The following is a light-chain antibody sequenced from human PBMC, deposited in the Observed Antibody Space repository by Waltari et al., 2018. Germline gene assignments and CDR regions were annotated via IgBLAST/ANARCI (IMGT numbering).Light chain of an antibody. CDR1: SDSIASNY. CDR3: QSYDSDEGVV. J-gene: IGLJ2*01. CDR2: EDN. V-gene: IGLV6-57*03. Sequence: NSLLTQPHSVSESPGKTVTISCTRTSDSIASNYVQWYQQRPGSAPTTVIFEDNQRPSGGPDRFSASIDTSSNSASLTISGLKTEDEALYYCQSYDSDEGVVFGGGTKLTVL.